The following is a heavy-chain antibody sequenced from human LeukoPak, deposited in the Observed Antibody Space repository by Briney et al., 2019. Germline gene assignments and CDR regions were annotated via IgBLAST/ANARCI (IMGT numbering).Heavy chain of an antibody. D-gene: IGHD1-1*01. Sequence: TSETLSLTCTVSGGSISSTNYYWGWIRQPPGKGLEWIGSIYYSGSTYYNPSLKSRLTISLDTSKNQFSLRLSSVTAADTAFYYCARWYNWNDRWDWGQGTLVTVSP. CDR3: ARWYNWNDRWD. V-gene: IGHV4-39*07. CDR2: IYYSGST. J-gene: IGHJ4*02. CDR1: GGSISSTNYY.